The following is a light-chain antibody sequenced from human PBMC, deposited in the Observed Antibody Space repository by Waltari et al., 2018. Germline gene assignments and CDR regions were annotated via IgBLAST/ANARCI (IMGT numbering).Light chain of an antibody. CDR3: SSYTTSSAPGV. CDR1: DSDVGAYDF. V-gene: IGLV2-14*01. Sequence: VSGSPGQSITISCSGTDSDVGAYDFVSWYQQHPGKAPHLIIYEVSNRPSGISNLFSASKSGNTASLTISGLQAEDEADYYCSSYTTSSAPGVFGTGTRVTVL. CDR2: EVS. J-gene: IGLJ1*01.